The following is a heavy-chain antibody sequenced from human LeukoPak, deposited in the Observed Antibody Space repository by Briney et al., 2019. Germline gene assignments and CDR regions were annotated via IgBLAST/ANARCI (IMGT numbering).Heavy chain of an antibody. CDR1: GFTFRSYA. CDR3: AKVRKPLDAFDI. CDR2: INDSGDST. Sequence: GGSLRLSCAVSGFTFRSYAMSWVRQAPGKGLEWVSAINDSGDSTYYADSVKGRFTISRDNSKNTLYLQMNSLRAEDTAVYYCAKVRKPLDAFDIWGQGTMVTVSS. J-gene: IGHJ3*02. V-gene: IGHV3-23*01.